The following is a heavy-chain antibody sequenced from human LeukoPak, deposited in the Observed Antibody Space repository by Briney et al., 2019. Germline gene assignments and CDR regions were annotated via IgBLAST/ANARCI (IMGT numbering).Heavy chain of an antibody. CDR1: GFTFDDYA. V-gene: IGHV3-9*01. CDR2: ISWNSGSV. Sequence: GGSLRLSCAASGFTFDDYAMHWVRQAPGKGLEWVSGISWNSGSVGYADSVKGRFTISRDNAKNSLYLQMNSLRAEDTALYYCAKDRGQYYYDSSGYNWFDPWGQGTLVTVSS. CDR3: AKDRGQYYYDSSGYNWFDP. J-gene: IGHJ5*02. D-gene: IGHD3-22*01.